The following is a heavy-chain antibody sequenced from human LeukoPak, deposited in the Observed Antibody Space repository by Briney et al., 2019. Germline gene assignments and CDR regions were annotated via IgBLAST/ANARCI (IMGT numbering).Heavy chain of an antibody. D-gene: IGHD5-12*01. CDR3: AKSRGYRAYDFPDY. Sequence: GGSLRLSCVASGFSFSDYTMSWVRQAPRKGPEWVSAIAAGSDLTSYRDSVRGRFIISRDNSKNTLYLQMNSLRVEDTAVYYCAKSRGYRAYDFPDYWGQGTLVAVSS. V-gene: IGHV3-23*01. J-gene: IGHJ4*02. CDR1: GFSFSDYT. CDR2: IAAGSDLT.